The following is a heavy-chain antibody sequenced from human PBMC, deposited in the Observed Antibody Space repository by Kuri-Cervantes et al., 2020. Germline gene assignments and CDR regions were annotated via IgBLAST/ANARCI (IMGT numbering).Heavy chain of an antibody. CDR1: GFTFSSYG. Sequence: GESMKISCAACGFTFSSYGMHWVRQAPGKGLEWVAVISYDGSNKYYADSVKGRFTISRDNSKNTLYLQMNSLRAEDTAVYYCAKALWEGDGMDVWGQGTTVTVSS. D-gene: IGHD1-26*01. J-gene: IGHJ6*02. CDR2: ISYDGSNK. V-gene: IGHV3-30*18. CDR3: AKALWEGDGMDV.